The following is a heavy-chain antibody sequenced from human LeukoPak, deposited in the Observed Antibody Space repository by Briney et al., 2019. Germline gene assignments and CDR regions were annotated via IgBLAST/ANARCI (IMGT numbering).Heavy chain of an antibody. CDR2: MNPHSGST. CDR3: ARGPGGSGWYYFNY. J-gene: IGHJ4*02. D-gene: IGHD6-19*01. V-gene: IGHV1-8*01. Sequence: ASVKVSCKASGYTFTSYDIGWVRQAPGQGLEWMGWMNPHSGSTGYAHEFQGRVTMTRNTSISTAYMELRSPRSEDTAMYYCARGPGGSGWYYFNYWGQGALVTVSS. CDR1: GYTFTSYD.